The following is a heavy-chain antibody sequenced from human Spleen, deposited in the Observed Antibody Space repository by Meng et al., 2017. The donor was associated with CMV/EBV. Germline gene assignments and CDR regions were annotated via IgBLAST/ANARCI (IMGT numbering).Heavy chain of an antibody. CDR1: YTFTGYF. V-gene: IGHV1-2*02. D-gene: IGHD2-21*01. CDR3: ARDKYCGGDCYSGWFDS. J-gene: IGHJ5*01. CDR2: INPKSGVT. Sequence: YTFTGYFLNCVRQAPGQGLEWMGWINPKSGVTNFAQSFQGRVTMTRDTSITTVYMELSRLTSDDTAMYYCARDKYCGGDCYSGWFDSWGQGTLVTVSS.